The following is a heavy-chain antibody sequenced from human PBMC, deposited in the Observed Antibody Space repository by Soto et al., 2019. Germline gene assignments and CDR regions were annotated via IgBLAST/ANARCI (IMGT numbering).Heavy chain of an antibody. CDR1: GYTFTSYG. J-gene: IGHJ6*02. D-gene: IGHD4-17*01. CDR2: ISAYNGNT. V-gene: IGHV1-18*01. CDR3: ATRTRGLRANYYGMDV. Sequence: ASVKVSCKASGYTFTSYGISWVRQATGQGLEWMGWISAYNGNTNYAQKLQGRVTMTTDTSTSTAYMELRSLRSDDTAVYYCATRTRGLRANYYGMDVWGQGTTVTVSS.